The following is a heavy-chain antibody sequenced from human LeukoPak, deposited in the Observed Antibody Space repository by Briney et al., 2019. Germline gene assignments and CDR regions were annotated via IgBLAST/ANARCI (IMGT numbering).Heavy chain of an antibody. CDR3: ARDEHILRAFDI. D-gene: IGHD2-21*01. CDR1: GFTFSSYA. CDR2: ISYDGSNK. V-gene: IGHV3-30-3*01. J-gene: IGHJ3*02. Sequence: PGGSLRLSCAASGFTFSSYAMHWVRQAPGKGLEWVAVISYDGSNKYYADSVKGRFTISRDNSKNTLYLQMNSLRAEDTAVYYCARDEHILRAFDIWGQGTMVTVSS.